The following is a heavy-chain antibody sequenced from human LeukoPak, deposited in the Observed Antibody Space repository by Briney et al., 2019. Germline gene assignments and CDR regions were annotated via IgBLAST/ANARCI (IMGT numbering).Heavy chain of an antibody. D-gene: IGHD2-2*01. CDR1: GISISNGYY. CDR3: ASRVVPAAFGL. J-gene: IGHJ4*02. CDR2: IHYSGGT. V-gene: IGHV4-38-2*02. Sequence: SETLSLTCTPSGISISNGYYWGWIRQPPGKGLEWIGSIHYSGGTYYNPSLRSRVAISVDTSKNQFSLRLTSVTAADTAVYYCASRVVPAAFGLWGQGTLVTVSS.